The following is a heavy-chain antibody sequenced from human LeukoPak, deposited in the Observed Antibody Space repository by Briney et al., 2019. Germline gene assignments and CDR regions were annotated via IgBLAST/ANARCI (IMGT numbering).Heavy chain of an antibody. D-gene: IGHD5-18*01. CDR2: IWYDGSNK. CDR3: AGDVSRGYLRPLDV. Sequence: PGRSLRLSCAASGFTFSNYDMHWVRRAPDKGLEWVAVIWYDGSNKYYADSVKGRFTISRDISKNTLNLQMNSLRVEDTAVYYCAGDVSRGYLRPLDVWGQGTTVTVSS. J-gene: IGHJ6*02. CDR1: GFTFSNYD. V-gene: IGHV3-33*01.